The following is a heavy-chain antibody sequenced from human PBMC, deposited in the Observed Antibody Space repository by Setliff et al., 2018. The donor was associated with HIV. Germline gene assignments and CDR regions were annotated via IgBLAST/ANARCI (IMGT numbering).Heavy chain of an antibody. J-gene: IGHJ4*02. D-gene: IGHD3-10*01. CDR1: GFTFSGYA. CDR3: ARENYYGSGSYYNALDY. Sequence: GGSLRLSCAASGFTFSGYAMSWVRQAPGKGLECVSAISNGGGGYTYYADSVKGRFTISRDNSKNTLYLQMNSLRAEDTAVYYCARENYYGSGSYYNALDYWGQGTLVTVSS. V-gene: IGHV3-23*01. CDR2: ISNGGGGYT.